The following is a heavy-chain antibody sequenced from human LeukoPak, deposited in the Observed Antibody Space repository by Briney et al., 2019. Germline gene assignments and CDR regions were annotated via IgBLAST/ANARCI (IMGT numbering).Heavy chain of an antibody. V-gene: IGHV4-34*01. CDR3: ARLSSVSYFDY. D-gene: IGHD3-16*02. CDR1: GGSFSGYY. Sequence: SETLSLTCAVYGGSFSGYYWSWIRQPPGKGLEWIGEINHSGSTNYNPALKYRFTISVDTSKNRFSLKLRSVTAGDTAVYYCARLSSVSYFDYWGQGTRVTVSS. J-gene: IGHJ4*02. CDR2: INHSGST.